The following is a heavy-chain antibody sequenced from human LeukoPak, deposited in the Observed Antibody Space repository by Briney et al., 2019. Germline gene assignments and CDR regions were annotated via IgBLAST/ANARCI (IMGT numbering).Heavy chain of an antibody. D-gene: IGHD2-15*01. V-gene: IGHV4-34*01. CDR2: INHSGST. CDR1: GFTFSSYW. J-gene: IGHJ4*02. CDR3: ARQTGSGYFDY. Sequence: GSLRLSCAASGFTFSSYWMSWVRQPPGKGLEWIGEINHSGSTNYNPSLKSRVTISVDTSKNQFSLKLSSVTAADTAVYYCARQTGSGYFDYWGQGTLVTVSS.